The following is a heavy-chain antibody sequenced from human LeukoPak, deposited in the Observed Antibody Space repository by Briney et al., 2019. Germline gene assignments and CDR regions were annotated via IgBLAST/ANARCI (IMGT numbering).Heavy chain of an antibody. CDR2: ISGSGGST. D-gene: IGHD6-13*01. V-gene: IGHV3-23*01. Sequence: GGSLRLSCAASGFTFSSYGMSWVRQAPGKGLEWVSVISGSGGSTYYADSVKGRFTISRDNSKNTLYLQMNSLRAEDTAVYYCAKDLWQAAGTSAFDYWGQGTLVTVSS. CDR3: AKDLWQAAGTSAFDY. CDR1: GFTFSSYG. J-gene: IGHJ4*02.